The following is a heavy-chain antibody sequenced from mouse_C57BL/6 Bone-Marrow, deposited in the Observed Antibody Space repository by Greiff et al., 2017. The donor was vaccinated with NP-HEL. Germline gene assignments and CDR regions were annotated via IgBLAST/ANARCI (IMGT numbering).Heavy chain of an antibody. V-gene: IGHV14-3*01. CDR3: ARHYGSSYWYFDV. CDR2: IDPANGNT. J-gene: IGHJ1*03. Sequence: EVQLVESVAELVRPGASVKLSCTASGFNIKNTYMHWVKQRPEQGLEWIGRIDPANGNTKYAPKFQGKATITADTSSNTAYLQLSSLTSEDTAIYYCARHYGSSYWYFDVWGTGTTVTVSS. D-gene: IGHD1-1*01. CDR1: GFNIKNTY.